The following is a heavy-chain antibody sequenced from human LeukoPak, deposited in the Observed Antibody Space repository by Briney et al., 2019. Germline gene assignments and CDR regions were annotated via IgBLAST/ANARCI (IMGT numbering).Heavy chain of an antibody. CDR3: TTEDCTNGVCYRVDY. J-gene: IGHJ4*02. CDR2: IKSKTDGGTT. D-gene: IGHD2-8*01. CDR1: GFTFSSYA. Sequence: AGGSLRLSCAASGFTFSSYAMSRVRQAPGKGLEWVGRIKSKTDGGTTDYAAPVKGRFTISRDNSKNTLYLQMNSLKTEDTAVYYCTTEDCTNGVCYRVDYWGQGTLVTVSS. V-gene: IGHV3-15*01.